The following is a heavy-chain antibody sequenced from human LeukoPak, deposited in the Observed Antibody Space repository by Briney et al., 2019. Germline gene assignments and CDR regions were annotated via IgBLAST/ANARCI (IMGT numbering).Heavy chain of an antibody. CDR3: ARQVARYYDILTGYHISLYCFDY. D-gene: IGHD3-9*01. CDR1: GYTFTSYD. CDR2: MNPNSGNT. J-gene: IGHJ4*02. Sequence: ASVKVSCKASGYTFTSYDINWVRQATGQGLEWMGWMNPNSGNTGYAQEFQGRVTMTRNTSISTAYMELSSLRSEDTAVYYCARQVARYYDILTGYHISLYCFDYWGQGTLVTVSS. V-gene: IGHV1-8*01.